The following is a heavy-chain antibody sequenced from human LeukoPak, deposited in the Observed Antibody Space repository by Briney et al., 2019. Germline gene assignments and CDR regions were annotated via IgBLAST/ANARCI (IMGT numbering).Heavy chain of an antibody. V-gene: IGHV3-48*03. CDR1: GSTFSSYE. Sequence: GGSLRLSCAAPGSTFSSYEMNWVRQAPGKGLEWVSYISSSGSTIYYADSVKGRFTISRDNAKNSLYLQMNSLRAEDTAVYYCARGYTVTHRGYWGQGTLVTVSS. D-gene: IGHD4-17*01. CDR3: ARGYTVTHRGY. CDR2: ISSSGSTI. J-gene: IGHJ4*02.